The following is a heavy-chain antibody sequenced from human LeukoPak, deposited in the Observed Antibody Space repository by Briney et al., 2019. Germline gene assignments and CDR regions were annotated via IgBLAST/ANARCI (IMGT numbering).Heavy chain of an antibody. CDR2: IYYSGST. V-gene: IGHV4-31*03. D-gene: IGHD3-16*02. Sequence: SETLSLTCTVSGGSISSGGYYWSWIRQHPGKGLEWIGYIYYSGSTYYNPSLKSRVTISVDTSKNQFSLKLSSVTAADTAVYYCARPIIFRLGELSNGMDVWGQGTTVAVSS. CDR3: ARPIIFRLGELSNGMDV. CDR1: GGSISSGGYY. J-gene: IGHJ6*02.